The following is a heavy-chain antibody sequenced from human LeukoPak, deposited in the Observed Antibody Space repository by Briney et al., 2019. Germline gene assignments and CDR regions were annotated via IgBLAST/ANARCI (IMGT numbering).Heavy chain of an antibody. D-gene: IGHD4-17*01. J-gene: IGHJ4*02. CDR3: AKAPTATVTTVGY. Sequence: ARSLSLSCAASGFTLTSYSISWVSPAPRKGREWVSAISGSGGSTYYADSVKGRFTISRDNSKSALYLQMNSLRAEDTAVYYCAKAPTATVTTVGYWGQGTLVTVSS. CDR1: GFTLTSYS. CDR2: ISGSGGST. V-gene: IGHV3-23*01.